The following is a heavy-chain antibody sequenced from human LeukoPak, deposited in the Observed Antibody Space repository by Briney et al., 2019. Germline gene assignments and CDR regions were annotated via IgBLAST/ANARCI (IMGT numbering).Heavy chain of an antibody. CDR1: GFPFSFYA. V-gene: IGHV3-30*04. J-gene: IGHJ4*02. D-gene: IGHD2-15*01. CDR2: ISYNGSNK. Sequence: GRSLRLSCAASGFPFSFYAMHWVRQAPGKGLEWVEVISYNGSNKYYADSVKGRFTLSRDNSKNMLFLQMNSLRAEDTAVYYCARGRNTRSLDYWGQGTLVTVSS. CDR3: ARGRNTRSLDY.